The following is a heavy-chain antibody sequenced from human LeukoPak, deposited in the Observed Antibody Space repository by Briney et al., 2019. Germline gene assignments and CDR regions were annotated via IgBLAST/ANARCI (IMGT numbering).Heavy chain of an antibody. Sequence: PSETLSLTCTVSGDSISSYYWSWIRQPPGEGLQWIGYIFYSGSTNYNASLRSRVAISVDTSKNQFSLRLTSVTAADTAVYYCAGRSARYFDHWDQGALVTVSS. V-gene: IGHV4-59*01. CDR1: GDSISSYY. CDR3: AGRSARYFDH. J-gene: IGHJ4*02. D-gene: IGHD1-26*01. CDR2: IFYSGST.